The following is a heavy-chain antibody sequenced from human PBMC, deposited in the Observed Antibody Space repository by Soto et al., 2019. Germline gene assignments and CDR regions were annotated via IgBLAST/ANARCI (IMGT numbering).Heavy chain of an antibody. CDR3: ARVYPGTGWPFHYYGMDV. D-gene: IGHD6-25*01. Sequence: GGSLRLSCVASEFTFSNYWMSWVRQAPGKGLEWVANIKQDGSEKYYVDSVKGRFTISRDNAENSLYLQMNSLRAEGTALYYCARVYPGTGWPFHYYGMDVWGQGTTVTVSS. CDR2: IKQDGSEK. V-gene: IGHV3-7*01. J-gene: IGHJ6*02. CDR1: EFTFSNYW.